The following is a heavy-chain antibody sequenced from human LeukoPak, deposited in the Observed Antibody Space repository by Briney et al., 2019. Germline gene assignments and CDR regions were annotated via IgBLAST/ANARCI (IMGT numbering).Heavy chain of an antibody. D-gene: IGHD3-3*01. CDR1: EFTFSSYN. J-gene: IGHJ4*02. Sequence: GGSLRLSCAASEFTFSSYNMNWVRQAPGKGLEWVSSISRGGSPIFYADSVRGRFTTSRDNAKKSLFLQMTSLRAEDTAVYYCTRVSWRGEIFWGQGTLVTVSS. V-gene: IGHV3-48*03. CDR3: TRVSWRGEIF. CDR2: ISRGGSPI.